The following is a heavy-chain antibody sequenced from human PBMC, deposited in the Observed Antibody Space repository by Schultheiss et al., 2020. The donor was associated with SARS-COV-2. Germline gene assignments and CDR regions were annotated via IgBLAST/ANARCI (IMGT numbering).Heavy chain of an antibody. CDR3: ARGRSPPGLY. D-gene: IGHD3-10*01. CDR1: GGSISSGGYY. V-gene: IGHV4-31*01. J-gene: IGHJ4*02. Sequence: SETLSLTCTVSGGSISSGGYYWSWIRQHPGKGLEWIGYIYYSGSTYYNPSLKSLVTISVDTSKNQFSLKLSSVTAADTAVYYCARGRSPPGLYWGQGTLVTVSS. CDR2: IYYSGST.